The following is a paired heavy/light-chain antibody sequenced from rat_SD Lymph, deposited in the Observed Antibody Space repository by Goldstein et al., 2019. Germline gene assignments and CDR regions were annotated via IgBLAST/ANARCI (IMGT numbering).Heavy chain of an antibody. CDR1: GFTFSNYG. Sequence: EVQLVESGGGLVQPGRSLKLSCVASGFTFSNYGMNWIRQAPGKGLEWVAYISSGSSYIYYAETVKGRFTISRDNAKNTLYLQMTSLRSEDTALYYCARRNNYYVMDAWGQGASVTVSS. D-gene: IGHD1-10*01. CDR3: ARRNNYYVMDA. J-gene: IGHJ4*01. V-gene: IGHV5-34*01. CDR2: ISSGSSYI.
Light chain of an antibody. CDR2: DTS. Sequence: ETVLTQSPTTTAASPGEKVTITCRASSSVSYMHWYQQKSGASPKLWIYDTSKLASGVPNRFSGSGSGTSYSLIISSIESEDAATYYCQQKSSDPPWTFGGGTKLELK. V-gene: IGKV4S20*01. J-gene: IGKJ1*01. CDR1: SSVSY. CDR3: QQKSSDPPWT.